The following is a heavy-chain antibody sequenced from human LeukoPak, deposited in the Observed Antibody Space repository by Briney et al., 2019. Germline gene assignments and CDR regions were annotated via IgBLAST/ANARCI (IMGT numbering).Heavy chain of an antibody. CDR1: GGSISSSSYY. CDR3: AREGVVVVPAAIPNWFDP. J-gene: IGHJ5*02. CDR2: IYYSGST. V-gene: IGHV4-39*07. Sequence: SETLSLTCTVSGGSISSSSYYWGWIRQPPGKGLEWIGSIYYSGSTYYNPSLKSRVTISVDTSKNQFSLKLSSVTAADTAVYYCAREGVVVVPAAIPNWFDPCGQGTLVTVSS. D-gene: IGHD2-2*01.